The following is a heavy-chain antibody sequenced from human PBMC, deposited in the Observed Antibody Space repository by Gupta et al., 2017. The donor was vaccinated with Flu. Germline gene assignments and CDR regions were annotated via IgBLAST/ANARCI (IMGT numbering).Heavy chain of an antibody. CDR3: ARKGYTERSGGDAKGAMDV. CDR2: ISGSGGST. J-gene: IGHJ6*02. D-gene: IGHD6-19*01. Sequence: WVRQAPGKGLEWVSAISGSGGSTDYADSVKGRVTISRDNSKNTLFLQMKSRRAEETAVYFGARKGYTERSGGDAKGAMDVWGQGTTVTVYS. V-gene: IGHV3-23*01.